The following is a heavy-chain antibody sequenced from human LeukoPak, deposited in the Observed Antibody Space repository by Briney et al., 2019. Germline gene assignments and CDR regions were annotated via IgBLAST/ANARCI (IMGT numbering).Heavy chain of an antibody. CDR1: GFTFSSYG. Sequence: PGGSLRLSCAASGFTFSSYGMHWVRQAPGKGLEWVAFIRYDGSNKYYADSVKGRFTISRDNSKNTLYLQMNSLRAEDTAVYYCAKDKYQLLCSFFQHWGQGTLVTVSS. CDR3: AKDKYQLLCSFFQH. V-gene: IGHV3-30*02. J-gene: IGHJ1*01. CDR2: IRYDGSNK. D-gene: IGHD2-2*01.